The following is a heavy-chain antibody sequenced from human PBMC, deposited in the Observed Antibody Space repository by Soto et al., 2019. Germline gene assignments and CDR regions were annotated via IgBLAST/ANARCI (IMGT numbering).Heavy chain of an antibody. J-gene: IGHJ6*03. CDR2: ISGSGGST. Sequence: GGSLRLSCAASGFTFSSYAMSWVRQAPGKGLEWVSAISGSGGSTYYADSVKGRFTIPRDNSKNTLYLQMNSLRAEDTAVYCCAKNIAVAGGKNYYYYYYMDVWGKGTTVTVSS. D-gene: IGHD6-19*01. CDR1: GFTFSSYA. CDR3: AKNIAVAGGKNYYYYYYMDV. V-gene: IGHV3-23*01.